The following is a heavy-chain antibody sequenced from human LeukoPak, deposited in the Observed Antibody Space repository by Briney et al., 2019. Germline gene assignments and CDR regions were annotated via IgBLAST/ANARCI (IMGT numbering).Heavy chain of an antibody. CDR1: GGSISSSTYY. D-gene: IGHD3-10*01. J-gene: IGHJ5*02. CDR3: ARLWFGNWFDP. CDR2: IYYGGST. V-gene: IGHV4-39*01. Sequence: PSETLSLACTVSGGSISSSTYYWGWIRQPPGKGLEWIGSIYYGGSTYYNPSLKSRVTISVDTSKNQFSLKLSSVTAADTAVYYCARLWFGNWFDPWGQGTLVTVSS.